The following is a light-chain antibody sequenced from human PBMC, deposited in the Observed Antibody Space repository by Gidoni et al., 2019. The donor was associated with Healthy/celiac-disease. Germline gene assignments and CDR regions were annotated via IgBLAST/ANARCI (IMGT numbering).Light chain of an antibody. CDR1: QSISSY. CDR2: AAS. V-gene: IGKV1-39*01. CDR3: QQRHSTRYS. J-gene: IGKJ2*03. Sequence: DIQMTQSPSSLSASVGDRVTITCRASQSISSYLNWYQQKPRKAPKLLIYAASSLQSGVPSRFSGSGSGTDFTLTISSLQPEDFATYYCQQRHSTRYSFGQGTKLEIK.